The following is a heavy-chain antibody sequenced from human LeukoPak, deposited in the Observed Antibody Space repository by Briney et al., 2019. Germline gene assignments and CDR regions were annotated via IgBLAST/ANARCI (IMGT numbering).Heavy chain of an antibody. CDR2: ISGIGGST. D-gene: IGHD6-13*01. Sequence: GGSLRLPCAASGFTFSSYAMSWVRQAPGKGLEWVLAISGIGGSTYYADSVKGRFTISRDNSKNTLYLQMNSLRAEDTAVYYCAKDRRIAAAGTPVDYWGQGTLVTVSS. V-gene: IGHV3-23*01. J-gene: IGHJ4*02. CDR3: AKDRRIAAAGTPVDY. CDR1: GFTFSSYA.